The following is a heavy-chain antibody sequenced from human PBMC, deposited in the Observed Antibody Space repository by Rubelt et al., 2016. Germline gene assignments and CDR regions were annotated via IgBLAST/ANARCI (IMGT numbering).Heavy chain of an antibody. Sequence: MRRQQWGAGLFRPSQTLSLTRGVYGGSFSNYYWTWIRQPPGKGLEGIGDINKSGNTDYNPSLKRRVTISVDTSKNQFPLKLSSVTAPAPAVYYCATRYCGGGSCYFYPEYHLDYWGQGTLVTVSS. CDR1: GGSFSNYY. D-gene: IGHD2-15*01. CDR3: ATRYCGGGSCYFYPEYHLDY. V-gene: IGHV4-34*01. CDR2: INKSGNT. J-gene: IGHJ4*02.